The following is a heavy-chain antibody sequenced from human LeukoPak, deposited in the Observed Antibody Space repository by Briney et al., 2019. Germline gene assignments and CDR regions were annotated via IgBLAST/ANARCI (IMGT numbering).Heavy chain of an antibody. CDR1: GGSISRYY. CDR2: FYYSGTT. CDR3: ARFNSGGFDN. J-gene: IGHJ4*02. Sequence: SETLSLTCTVSGGSISRYYWSWIRQPPGKGLEWIGYFYYSGTTNSNPSLKSRVTISIDTSKNQFSLKLSSVTAADTAVYFCARFNSGGFDNWGRGSLVTVSS. V-gene: IGHV4-59*01. D-gene: IGHD3-10*01.